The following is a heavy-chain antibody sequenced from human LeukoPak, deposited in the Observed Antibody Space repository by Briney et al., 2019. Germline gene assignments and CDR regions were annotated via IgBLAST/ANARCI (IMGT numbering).Heavy chain of an antibody. CDR3: VAMGNAFDF. D-gene: IGHD7-27*01. Sequence: ASVKVSCKASGYTFTSYAMNWVRQAPGQGLEWMGRINTGTGNPTFAQGFTGRFVFSLDTSVSTAYLLIGGLKAEDTAVYYCVAMGNAFDFWGQGTMVTVSS. CDR1: GYTFTSYA. J-gene: IGHJ3*01. V-gene: IGHV7-4-1*01. CDR2: INTGTGNP.